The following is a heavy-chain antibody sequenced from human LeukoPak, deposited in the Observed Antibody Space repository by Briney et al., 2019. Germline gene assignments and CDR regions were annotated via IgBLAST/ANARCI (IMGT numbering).Heavy chain of an antibody. D-gene: IGHD3-22*01. CDR3: ARDGAYYDSSGSAPFDY. CDR1: GGSISSYY. V-gene: IGHV4-4*07. CDR2: IYTSGST. Sequence: SETLSLTCTVSGGSISSYYWSWIRQPAGKGLEWIGRIYTSGSTNYNPSPKSRVTMSVDTSKNQFSLKLSSVTAADTAVYYCARDGAYYDSSGSAPFDYWGQGTLVTVSS. J-gene: IGHJ4*02.